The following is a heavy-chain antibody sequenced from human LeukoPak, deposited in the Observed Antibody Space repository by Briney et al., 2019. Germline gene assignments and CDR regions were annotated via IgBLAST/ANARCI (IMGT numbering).Heavy chain of an antibody. D-gene: IGHD6-19*01. V-gene: IGHV5-51*01. CDR3: ASTSPGWSGGWYALL. CDR1: GYSITTYW. CDR2: IYPVDSDT. J-gene: IGHJ3*01. Sequence: GESLMISCKASGYSITTYWIGCLRQMPAKGLEWLGIIYPVDSDTSYNPSFQGQVTISADKSISTAYLQWSSLKASDTAMYYCASTSPGWSGGWYALLWGQGTMVTVSS.